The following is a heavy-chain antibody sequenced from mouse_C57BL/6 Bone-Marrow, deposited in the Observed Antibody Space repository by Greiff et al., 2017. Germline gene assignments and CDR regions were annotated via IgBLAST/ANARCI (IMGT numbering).Heavy chain of an antibody. CDR3: ARRDWEGAMDY. CDR1: GYAFSSSW. CDR2: IYPGDGDT. V-gene: IGHV1-82*01. J-gene: IGHJ4*01. D-gene: IGHD4-1*01. Sequence: QVQLQQSGPELVKPGASVKISCKASGYAFSSSWMNWVKQRPGKGLEWIGRIYPGDGDTNYNGKFKGKATLTADKSSSTAYMQLSSLTSEDSAVXFCARRDWEGAMDYWGQGTSVTVSS.